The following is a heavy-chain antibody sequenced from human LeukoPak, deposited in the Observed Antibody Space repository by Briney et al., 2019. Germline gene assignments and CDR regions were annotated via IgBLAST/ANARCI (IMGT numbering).Heavy chain of an antibody. CDR2: INWNGGST. V-gene: IGHV3-20*01. CDR3: ARDLKDPPNPL. J-gene: IGHJ3*01. Sequence: GGSLRLSCAASGFTFDDYGMSWVRQAPGKGLEWVSGINWNGGSTGYADSVKGRFTISRGNAKNSLYLQMNSLRAEDTALYHCARDLKDPPNPLWGQGTMVTVSS. CDR1: GFTFDDYG.